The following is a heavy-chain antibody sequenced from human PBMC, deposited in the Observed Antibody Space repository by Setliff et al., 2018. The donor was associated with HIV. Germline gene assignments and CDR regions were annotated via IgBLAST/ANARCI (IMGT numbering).Heavy chain of an antibody. J-gene: IGHJ4*02. CDR3: ARVGFSSRHTGDFFDS. CDR1: GVTFSNCS. D-gene: IGHD5-18*01. V-gene: IGHV1-69*13. CDR2: IIPMYGQA. Sequence: SVKVSCKASGVTFSNCSISWVRQAPGQGLEWMGGIIPMYGQAHYAQKFQGRVTITADESTTTAYMELNSLTSEDTALYYCARVGFSSRHTGDFFDSWGQGTLVTVSS.